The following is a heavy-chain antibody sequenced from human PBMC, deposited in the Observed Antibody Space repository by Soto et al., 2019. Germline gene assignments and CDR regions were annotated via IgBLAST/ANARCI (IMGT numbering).Heavy chain of an antibody. CDR2: IWYDGSNK. J-gene: IGHJ6*02. D-gene: IGHD2-2*01. CDR1: GFTFSSYG. V-gene: IGHV3-33*01. CDR3: ARAPGGVPADV. Sequence: GGSLRLSCAASGFTFSSYGMHWVRQAPGKGLEWVAVIWYDGSNKYYADSVKGRFTISRDNSKNTLYLQMNSLRAEDTAVYYCARAPGGVPADVWGQGTKVTSP.